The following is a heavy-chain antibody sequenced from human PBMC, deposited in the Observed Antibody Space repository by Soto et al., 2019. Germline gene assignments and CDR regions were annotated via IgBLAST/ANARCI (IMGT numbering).Heavy chain of an antibody. CDR2: ISYDGSNK. Sequence: QVQLVESGGGVVQPGRSLRLSCAAYGFTFSSYGMHLVRQAPGKGLVWVAVISYDGSNKYYADSVKGRFTISRDNSKITLYLQMNSLRAEDTAVYYCAKDRAVGSLRGDYYGMDVWGQGTTVIVSS. D-gene: IGHD3-16*01. CDR1: GFTFSSYG. CDR3: AKDRAVGSLRGDYYGMDV. J-gene: IGHJ6*02. V-gene: IGHV3-30*18.